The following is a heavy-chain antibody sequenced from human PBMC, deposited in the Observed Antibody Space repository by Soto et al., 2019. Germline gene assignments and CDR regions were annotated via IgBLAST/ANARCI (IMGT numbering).Heavy chain of an antibody. CDR2: IYYSGST. Sequence: SETLSLTCTVSGGPISSSSYYWGWIRQPPGKGLVWIGSIYYSGSTYYNPSLKSRVTISVDTSKNQFSLKLSSVTAADTAVYYCASSMLTDIVVVPAAVFDYWGKGTLVTVSS. D-gene: IGHD2-2*01. V-gene: IGHV4-39*01. CDR1: GGPISSSSYY. J-gene: IGHJ4*02. CDR3: ASSMLTDIVVVPAAVFDY.